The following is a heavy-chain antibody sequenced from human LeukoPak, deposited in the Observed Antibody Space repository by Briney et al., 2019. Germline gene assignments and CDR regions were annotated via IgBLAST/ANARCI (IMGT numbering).Heavy chain of an antibody. J-gene: IGHJ4*02. V-gene: IGHV1-18*01. CDR2: ISAYNGNT. Sequence: ASVKVSCKASGYTFTSYGISWVRQAPGQGLEWMGWISAYNGNTNYAQKLQGRVTMTTDTSTSTVYMELRSLRSDDTAVYYCARDGLGCSSTSCPFDYWGQGTLVTVSS. CDR3: ARDGLGCSSTSCPFDY. CDR1: GYTFTSYG. D-gene: IGHD2-2*01.